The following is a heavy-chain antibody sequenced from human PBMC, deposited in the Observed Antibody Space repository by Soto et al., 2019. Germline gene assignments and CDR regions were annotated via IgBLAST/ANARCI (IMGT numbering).Heavy chain of an antibody. CDR1: GFTFSNYV. J-gene: IGHJ5*02. V-gene: IGHV3-23*01. Sequence: EVQLLESGGGLLHPGGSLRLSCVASGFTFSNYVMSWVRQAPGKGLEWVSTISGSGDSTYYADSVKGRFTISRDNSKNTLFLQMNSLSADDTAVYYCAKDRGLRYCSSFSGYSKILRWFDPWGQGTLVTVSS. CDR2: ISGSGDST. CDR3: AKDRGLRYCSSFSGYSKILRWFDP. D-gene: IGHD2-2*01.